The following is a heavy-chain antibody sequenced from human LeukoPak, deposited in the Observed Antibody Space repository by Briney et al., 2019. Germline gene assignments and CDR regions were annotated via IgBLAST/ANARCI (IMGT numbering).Heavy chain of an antibody. D-gene: IGHD3-22*01. CDR3: ALQAGKTAYYDSSGYYDY. V-gene: IGHV4-39*01. J-gene: IGHJ4*02. CDR2: IYYSGST. CDR1: GYSISSSSYY. Sequence: SETLSLTCTVSGYSISSSSYYWGWIRQPPGKGLEWIGSIYYSGSTYYNPSLKSRVTISVDTSKNQFSLKLSSVTAADTAVYYCALQAGKTAYYDSSGYYDYWGQGTLVTVSS.